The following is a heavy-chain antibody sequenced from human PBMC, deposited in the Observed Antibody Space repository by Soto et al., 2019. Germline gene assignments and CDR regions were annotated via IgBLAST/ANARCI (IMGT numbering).Heavy chain of an antibody. CDR2: ISSSSSYI. D-gene: IGHD5-12*01. CDR1: GFTFSSYS. V-gene: IGHV3-21*01. Sequence: EVQLVESGGGLVKPGGSLRLSCAASGFTFSSYSMNWVRQAPGKGLEWVSSISSSSSYIYYADSVKGRFTISRDNAKNSLYLQMHSLRAEDTAVYYCARDGLRDFDYWGQGTLVTVSS. J-gene: IGHJ4*02. CDR3: ARDGLRDFDY.